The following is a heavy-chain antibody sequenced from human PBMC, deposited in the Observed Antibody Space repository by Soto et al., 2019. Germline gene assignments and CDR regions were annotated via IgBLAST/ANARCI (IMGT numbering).Heavy chain of an antibody. CDR2: IIPIFGTA. J-gene: IGHJ6*02. D-gene: IGHD2-2*01. V-gene: IGHV1-69*12. CDR1: GGTFSSYA. Sequence: QVQLVQSGAEVKKPGSSVKVSCKASGGTFSSYAISWVRQAPGQGLEWMGGIIPIFGTANYAQKFQGRVTITADESTSTAYMELSSLRSEDTAVYYCASTDPLVPAPFGYGGMDVWGQGTTVTVSS. CDR3: ASTDPLVPAPFGYGGMDV.